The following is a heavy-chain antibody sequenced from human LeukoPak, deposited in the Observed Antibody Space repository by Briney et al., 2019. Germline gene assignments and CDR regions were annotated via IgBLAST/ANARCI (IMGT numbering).Heavy chain of an antibody. CDR3: AKQSYARSLGE. J-gene: IGHJ4*02. V-gene: IGHV3-23*01. D-gene: IGHD2-8*01. Sequence: GGSLRLSCATSGFPFSDFSMTWVRQAPGKGLEWISTTNSGGSSTDYAESVKGRFTISRDNSKYTLYLQMSSLRVEDTAMYYCAKQSYARSLGEGGPGTLVTVSS. CDR2: TNSGGSST. CDR1: GFPFSDFS.